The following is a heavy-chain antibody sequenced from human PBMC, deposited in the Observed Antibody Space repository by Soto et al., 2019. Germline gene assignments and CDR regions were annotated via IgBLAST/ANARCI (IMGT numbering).Heavy chain of an antibody. J-gene: IGHJ6*02. D-gene: IGHD1-26*01. CDR1: GFTFSSYS. CDR2: ISSSSGYL. CDR3: AGADAPTYYQYYGMDV. Sequence: EVQLVESGGGLVKPGGSLRLSCAASGFTFSSYSMNWVRQAPGKGLEWVSSISSSSGYLYYADSVKGRFIISRDNAKNSLYLQMNSLRAEDTAVYYCAGADAPTYYQYYGMDVWGQGTTVTVSS. V-gene: IGHV3-21*01.